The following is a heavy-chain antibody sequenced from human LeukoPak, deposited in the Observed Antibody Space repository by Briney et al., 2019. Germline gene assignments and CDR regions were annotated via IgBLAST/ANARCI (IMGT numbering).Heavy chain of an antibody. D-gene: IGHD2-15*01. CDR2: ISRSGSTK. V-gene: IGHV3-11*01. CDR3: ARVLRYCSGGNCYSGGLGYMDV. Sequence: GGSLRLSCAASGFTFSDYNMRWIRQAPGKGLEWVSSISRSGSTKYYAGSVKGRFTISRDNAKNSLFLQMNSLRAEDTAVYYCARVLRYCSGGNCYSGGLGYMDVWGKGTTVTISS. CDR1: GFTFSDYN. J-gene: IGHJ6*03.